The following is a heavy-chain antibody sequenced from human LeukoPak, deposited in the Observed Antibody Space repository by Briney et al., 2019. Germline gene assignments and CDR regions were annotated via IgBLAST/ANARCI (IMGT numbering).Heavy chain of an antibody. J-gene: IGHJ4*02. CDR1: GYSLTRYN. D-gene: IGHD1-26*01. Sequence: ASVKVSCKASGYSLTRYNMHWVRQAPGQGLEWMGWINPNSGGTNYAQKFQGRVTMTRDTSISTAYMELSRLRSDDTAVYYCARYRSGSYDYWGQGTLVTVSS. CDR2: INPNSGGT. V-gene: IGHV1-2*02. CDR3: ARYRSGSYDY.